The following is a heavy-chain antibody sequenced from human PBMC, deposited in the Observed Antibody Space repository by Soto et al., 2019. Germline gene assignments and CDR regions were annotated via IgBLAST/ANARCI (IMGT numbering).Heavy chain of an antibody. J-gene: IGHJ4*02. CDR2: IIPLFDAT. V-gene: IGHV1-69*06. CDR1: GGTFTTYD. Sequence: QVQLVQSGAEVRKPGSSVKVSCKASGGTFTTYDISWVRQAPGQGLEWMGGIIPLFDATKYAQKLQGRVRVRAEKSTGTGYRELGRLRSWDTAMYCGARDRSSSLYKGTFYVDSWGQGTVVTVSS. CDR3: ARDRSSSLYKGTFYVDS. D-gene: IGHD2-2*01.